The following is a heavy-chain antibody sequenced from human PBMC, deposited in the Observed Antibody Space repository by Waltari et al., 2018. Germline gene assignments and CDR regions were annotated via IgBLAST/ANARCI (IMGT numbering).Heavy chain of an antibody. J-gene: IGHJ4*02. Sequence: EVQLVESGGGLVQPGGSLRLSCAASGFTVSSNYMRWVRQAPGKGFGLVSVIYSGGSTYYADSVKGRFTISRDNSKNTLYLQMNSLGAEDTAVYYCGVTMVRGVTRDYWGQGTLVTVSS. V-gene: IGHV3-66*01. CDR1: GFTVSSNY. CDR3: GVTMVRGVTRDY. CDR2: IYSGGST. D-gene: IGHD3-10*01.